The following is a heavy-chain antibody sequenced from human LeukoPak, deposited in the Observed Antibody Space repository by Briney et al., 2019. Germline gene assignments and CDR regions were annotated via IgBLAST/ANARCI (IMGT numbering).Heavy chain of an antibody. V-gene: IGHV3-23*01. J-gene: IGHJ5*02. Sequence: PGGSLRLSCAAFGFTFGSYAMSWVRQAPGKGLEWVSAISGSGGSTYYADSVKGRFTISRDNAKNSLYLQMNSLRAEDTAVYYCARDKDDYGSGNHWFDPWGQGTLVTVSS. CDR1: GFTFGSYA. CDR3: ARDKDDYGSGNHWFDP. CDR2: ISGSGGST. D-gene: IGHD3-10*01.